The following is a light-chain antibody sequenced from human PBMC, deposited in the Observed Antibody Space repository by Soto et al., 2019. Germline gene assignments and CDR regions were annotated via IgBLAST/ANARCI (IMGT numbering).Light chain of an antibody. CDR3: QQYDSSPPLLM. CDR2: GAS. V-gene: IGKV3-20*01. CDR1: QSVSSSY. Sequence: EIVLTQSPGTLSLSPGERATLSCRASQSVSSSYLAWYQQKPGQAPRLLIAGASSRATGIPDRFSGSGSGTDFTRTISRLEPEDFAVYYCQQYDSSPPLLMFGQGTKVEI. J-gene: IGKJ1*01.